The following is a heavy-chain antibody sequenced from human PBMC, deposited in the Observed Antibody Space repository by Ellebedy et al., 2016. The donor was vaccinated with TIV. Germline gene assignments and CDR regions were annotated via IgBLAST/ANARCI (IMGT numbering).Heavy chain of an antibody. CDR3: ARVDMGFGELYYGMDV. Sequence: SETLSLTXTVSGGSVSSGSYYWSWIRQPPGKGLEWIGYIYYSGSTYYNPSLKSRVTISVDRSKNQFSLKLSSVTAADTAVYYCARVDMGFGELYYGMDVWGQGTTVTVSS. J-gene: IGHJ6*02. V-gene: IGHV4-61*01. CDR1: GGSVSSGSYY. CDR2: IYYSGST. D-gene: IGHD3-10*01.